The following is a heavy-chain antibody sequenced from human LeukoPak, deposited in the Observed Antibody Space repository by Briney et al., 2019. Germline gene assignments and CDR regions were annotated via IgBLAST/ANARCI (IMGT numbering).Heavy chain of an antibody. CDR3: AKLTQQWLVREVGYYFDY. CDR1: GFTFSSYA. CDR2: ISGSGGST. Sequence: GGSLRLSCAASGFTFSSYAMSWVRQAPGKGLEWVSAISGSGGSTYYADSVKGRFTISRDNSKNTLYLQMNSLRAGDTAVYYCAKLTQQWLVREVGYYFDYWGQGTLVTVSS. J-gene: IGHJ4*02. D-gene: IGHD6-19*01. V-gene: IGHV3-23*01.